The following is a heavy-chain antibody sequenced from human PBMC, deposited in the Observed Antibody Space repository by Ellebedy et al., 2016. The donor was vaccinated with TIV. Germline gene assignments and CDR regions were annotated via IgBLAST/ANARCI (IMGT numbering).Heavy chain of an antibody. CDR3: ARQEENYDRSGFDY. Sequence: MPSETLSLTCTVSGGSISSYYWSWIRQSPGKGLQWIGYVYYTGSTNYNPSLTSRVTISVDMSKNQFSLRLTSVTAADTAVYYCARQEENYDRSGFDYWGQGTLVTVSS. V-gene: IGHV4-59*08. D-gene: IGHD3-22*01. CDR2: VYYTGST. J-gene: IGHJ4*02. CDR1: GGSISSYY.